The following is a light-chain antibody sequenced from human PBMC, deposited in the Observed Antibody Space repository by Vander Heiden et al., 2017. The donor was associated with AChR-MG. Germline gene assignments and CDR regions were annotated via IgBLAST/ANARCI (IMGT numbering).Light chain of an antibody. CDR3: CSYAGTYTWV. CDR2: DVN. V-gene: IGLV2-11*01. CDR1: SSNVAGYDY. Sequence: QSALTQPRSVSGSPGQSVTISCTGTSSNVAGYDYASWYQHHPGEATKLMIYDVNRRPSGVPDRFSGSKSGNTAALTISGLHAEDEADYYCCSYAGTYTWVLGGGTKLTVL. J-gene: IGLJ3*02.